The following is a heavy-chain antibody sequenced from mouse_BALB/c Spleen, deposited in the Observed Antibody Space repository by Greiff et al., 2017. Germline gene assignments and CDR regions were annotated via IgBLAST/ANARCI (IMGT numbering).Heavy chain of an antibody. CDR1: GYTFTSYT. CDR3: ARSGGGNGYAMDY. D-gene: IGHD2-1*01. Sequence: QVQLKQSAAELARPGASVKMSCKASGYTFTSYTMHWVKQRPGQGLEWIGYINPSSGYTEYNQKFKDKTTLTADKSSSTAYMQLSSLTSEDSAVYYCARSGGGNGYAMDYWGQGTSVTVSS. J-gene: IGHJ4*01. CDR2: INPSSGYT. V-gene: IGHV1-4*02.